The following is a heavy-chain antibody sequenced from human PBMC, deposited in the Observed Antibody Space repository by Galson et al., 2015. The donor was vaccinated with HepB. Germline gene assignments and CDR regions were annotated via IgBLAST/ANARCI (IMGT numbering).Heavy chain of an antibody. CDR2: INSYNGNT. CDR3: ARAALGWFDP. CDR1: GYKFINYG. D-gene: IGHD6-25*01. J-gene: IGHJ5*02. V-gene: IGHV1-18*01. Sequence: SVKVSCKASGYKFINYGINWLRQAPGQGLEWMGWINSYNGNTKYAQKFQGRVTMTTDTSTSTAYMELRSLRSDDTAIYYCARAALGWFDPWGQGTLVTVSS.